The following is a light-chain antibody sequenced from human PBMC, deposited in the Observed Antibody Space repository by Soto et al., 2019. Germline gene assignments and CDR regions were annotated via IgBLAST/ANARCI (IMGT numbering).Light chain of an antibody. J-gene: IGKJ3*01. CDR1: QSISSW. Sequence: DLQMTQSPSTLSASVGDRVTITCRASQSISSWLARYQQKPGKAPKLLIYKASSLESGVPSRFSGSGSGTEFTLTISSLQPDDFATYYCQQYNSYLFTFGPGTKVDIK. V-gene: IGKV1-5*03. CDR3: QQYNSYLFT. CDR2: KAS.